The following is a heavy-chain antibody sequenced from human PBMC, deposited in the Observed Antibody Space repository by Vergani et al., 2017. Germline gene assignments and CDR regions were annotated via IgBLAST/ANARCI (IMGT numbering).Heavy chain of an antibody. Sequence: VQLVESGGGLVKPGGSLRLSCAASGFTFSSYAMSWVRQVPGKGLEWVSGISGSGGNTYYANSVKGRFTISRDNSKNTLYLQMNSLRADDTAVYYCARAYGRYDWFDYWGQRTLVTVSS. J-gene: IGHJ4*01. CDR1: GFTFSSYA. D-gene: IGHD1-20*01. CDR2: ISGSGGNT. CDR3: ARAYGRYDWFDY. V-gene: IGHV3-23*04.